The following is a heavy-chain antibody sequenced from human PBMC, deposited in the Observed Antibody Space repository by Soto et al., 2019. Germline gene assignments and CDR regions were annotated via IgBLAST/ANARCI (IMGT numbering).Heavy chain of an antibody. D-gene: IGHD2-2*02. J-gene: IGHJ6*04. CDR3: ARNGYCISTSCYSDYYYGMDV. Sequence: QVQLVQSGAEVKKPGSSVKVSCKASGGTFSRYVISWVRQAPGQGLEWMGGIIPIFGTPDYAQKFQGRVTITADESTSTAYTELSRLRSEDTAVYYCARNGYCISTSCYSDYYYGMDVWGEGTTVSVSS. V-gene: IGHV1-69*12. CDR2: IIPIFGTP. CDR1: GGTFSRYV.